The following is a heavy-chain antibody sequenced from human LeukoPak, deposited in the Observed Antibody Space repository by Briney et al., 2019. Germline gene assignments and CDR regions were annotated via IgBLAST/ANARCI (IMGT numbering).Heavy chain of an antibody. D-gene: IGHD3-22*01. J-gene: IGHJ4*02. Sequence: SETLSLTCAVYGGSFSGYYWSWIRQPPGKGLEWIGEISHSGSTTYNPSLRSRVTISGDTSKKQFSLKLSSVTAADTAVYYCVTYYYGSSAPKRNYWGQGILVTVSS. CDR2: ISHSGST. V-gene: IGHV4-34*01. CDR1: GGSFSGYY. CDR3: VTYYYGSSAPKRNY.